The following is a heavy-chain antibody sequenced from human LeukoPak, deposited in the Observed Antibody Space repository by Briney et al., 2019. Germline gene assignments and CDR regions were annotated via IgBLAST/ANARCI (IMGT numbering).Heavy chain of an antibody. Sequence: GGPLRLSCAASGFTFSDYYMSWIRQAPGKGLEWVSYISSSGSTIYYADSVKGRFTISRDNAKNSLYLQMNSLRAEDTSVYYCARVPANTWIQLWSSGYFDYWGQVTLFTVSS. CDR1: GFTFSDYY. D-gene: IGHD5-18*01. J-gene: IGHJ4*02. V-gene: IGHV3-11*01. CDR2: ISSSGSTI. CDR3: ARVPANTWIQLWSSGYFDY.